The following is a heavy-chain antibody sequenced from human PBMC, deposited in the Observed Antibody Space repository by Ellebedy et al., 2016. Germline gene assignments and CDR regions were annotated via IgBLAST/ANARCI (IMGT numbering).Heavy chain of an antibody. Sequence: GGSLRLXXVVSGLNFDTFFMSWVRQAPGKGLEWVSTINADSDDIRLADSVKGRFSVSRDNPRKTVYLRMNNLRVEDTARYYCRQGHYADYWGQGTLVTVSS. J-gene: IGHJ4*02. V-gene: IGHV3-23*01. CDR3: RQGHYADY. CDR2: INADSDDI. CDR1: GLNFDTFF.